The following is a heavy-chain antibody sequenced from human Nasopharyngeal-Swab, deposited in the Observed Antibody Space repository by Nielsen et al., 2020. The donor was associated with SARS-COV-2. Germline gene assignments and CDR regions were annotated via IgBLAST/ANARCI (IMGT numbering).Heavy chain of an antibody. V-gene: IGHV3-13*04. CDR1: GFTFSSDD. D-gene: IGHD1-26*01. CDR3: ARDGATGGSYWTGWYFDL. CDR2: IGTAGDT. J-gene: IGHJ2*01. Sequence: GESLKISCAASGFTFSSDDMHWVRQTTGKVLEWFSAIGTAGDTYYPGSVKGRFTISRENAKNSLYLHMNSLRAGDTAVYYCARDGATGGSYWTGWYFDLWGRGTLVTVSS.